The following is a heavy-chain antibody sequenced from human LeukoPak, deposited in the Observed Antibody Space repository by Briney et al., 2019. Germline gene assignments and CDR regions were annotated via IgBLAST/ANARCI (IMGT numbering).Heavy chain of an antibody. CDR1: GNTFTTSL. V-gene: IGHV5-51*01. D-gene: IGHD6-6*01. CDR2: IYPGDSDT. J-gene: IGHJ4*02. Sequence: GESLKISCKDSGNTFTTSLIVWVRLMPGKGSEWMGIIYPGDSDTKYSPSFQGQVTISADKSINTAYLQWSSLKASDTAIYYCARPKYSSSLAFDYWGQGTPVTVSS. CDR3: ARPKYSSSLAFDY.